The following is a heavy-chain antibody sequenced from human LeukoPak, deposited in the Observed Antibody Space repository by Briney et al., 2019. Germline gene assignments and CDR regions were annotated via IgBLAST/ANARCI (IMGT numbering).Heavy chain of an antibody. CDR1: GGSFSGYY. D-gene: IGHD3-22*01. J-gene: IGHJ4*02. CDR3: ARGLGYYYDSSGYSWDDY. Sequence: SETLSLTCAVYGGSFSGYYWSWIRQPPVKGLEWIGEINHSGSTNYNPSLKSRVTISVDTSKNQFSLKLSSVTAADTAVYYCARGLGYYYDSSGYSWDDYWGQGTLVTVSS. CDR2: INHSGST. V-gene: IGHV4-34*01.